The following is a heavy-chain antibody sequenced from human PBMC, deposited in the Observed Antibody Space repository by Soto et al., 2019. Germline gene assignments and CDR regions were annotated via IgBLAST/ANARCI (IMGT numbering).Heavy chain of an antibody. CDR2: ISGSGGST. CDR1: GYTFSSYD. V-gene: IGHV3-23*01. Sequence: PGGSLRLSCEASGYTFSSYDMNWVRQAPGKGLEWVSGISGSGGSTYYADSVKGRFTISRDNSKNTLNLQMNSLRAEDTAVYYCAKVGEGYYYYYGMDVWGQGTTVTVSS. J-gene: IGHJ6*02. D-gene: IGHD2-21*01. CDR3: AKVGEGYYYYYGMDV.